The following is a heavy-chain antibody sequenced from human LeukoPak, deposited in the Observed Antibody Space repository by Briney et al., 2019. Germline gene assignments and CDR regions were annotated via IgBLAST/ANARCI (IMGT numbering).Heavy chain of an antibody. CDR1: GFIFSTYN. CDR2: ISSSSSYI. J-gene: IGHJ4*02. CDR3: ARDLYSGSYYDFDY. Sequence: TGGSLRLSCAASGFIFSTYNIDWVRQAPGKGLEWVSSISSSSSYIYYADSVKGRFTISRDNAKSSLYLQMNSLRVEDTAVYYCARDLYSGSYYDFDYWGQGTLVTVSS. V-gene: IGHV3-21*06. D-gene: IGHD1-26*01.